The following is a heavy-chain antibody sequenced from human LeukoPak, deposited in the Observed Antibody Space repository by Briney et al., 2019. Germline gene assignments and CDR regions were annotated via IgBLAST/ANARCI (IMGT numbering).Heavy chain of an antibody. CDR1: GFTFSSYW. CDR2: ISSNGGTT. V-gene: IGHV3-64*01. Sequence: GGSLRLSCTASGFTFSSYWMTWVRQAPGKGLEYVSAISSNGGTTYYANSVKGRFTISRDNSKNTLYLQMGSLRAEDMAVYYCARPQRGYYYYGMDVWGQGTTVTVSS. D-gene: IGHD3-16*01. J-gene: IGHJ6*02. CDR3: ARPQRGYYYYGMDV.